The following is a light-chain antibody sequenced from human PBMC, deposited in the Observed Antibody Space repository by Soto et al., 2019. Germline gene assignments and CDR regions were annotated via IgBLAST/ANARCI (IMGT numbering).Light chain of an antibody. CDR1: QEINSW. V-gene: IGKV1D-16*02. CDR2: VAS. Sequence: DVQMTQSPSSLSASVGDRVTITCRARQEINSWLAWYQQKPGKAPKSLIYVASSLQTGVPLRFSGSGSGTVFTLTISSLQPEDSATYYCQQYNIYPLTFGGGTKVEIK. J-gene: IGKJ4*01. CDR3: QQYNIYPLT.